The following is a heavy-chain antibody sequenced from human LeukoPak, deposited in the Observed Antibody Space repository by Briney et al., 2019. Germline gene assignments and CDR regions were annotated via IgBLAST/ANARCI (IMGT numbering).Heavy chain of an antibody. CDR1: GFTFSSYA. CDR2: ISYDGSNK. CDR3: ARDGGGYYDILTGYKSAFDI. J-gene: IGHJ3*02. D-gene: IGHD3-9*01. Sequence: GGSLRLSCAASGFTFSSYAMHWVRQAPGKGLEWVAVISYDGSNKYYADSVKGRFTISRDNSKNTLYLQMNSLRAEDTAVYYCARDGGGYYDILTGYKSAFDIWGQGTMVTVSS. V-gene: IGHV3-30*07.